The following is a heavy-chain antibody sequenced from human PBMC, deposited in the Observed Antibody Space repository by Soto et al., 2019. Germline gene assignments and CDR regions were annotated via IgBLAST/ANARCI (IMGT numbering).Heavy chain of an antibody. CDR3: ARENSSSWYGGNWFDP. J-gene: IGHJ5*02. Sequence: QVQLVQSGAEVKKPGSSVKVSCKASGGTFSSYAISWVLQAPGQGLEWMGGIIPIFGTANYAQKFQGRVTITADESTSTAYMELSSLRSEDTAVYYCARENSSSWYGGNWFDPWGQGTLVTVSS. V-gene: IGHV1-69*01. CDR1: GGTFSSYA. D-gene: IGHD6-13*01. CDR2: IIPIFGTA.